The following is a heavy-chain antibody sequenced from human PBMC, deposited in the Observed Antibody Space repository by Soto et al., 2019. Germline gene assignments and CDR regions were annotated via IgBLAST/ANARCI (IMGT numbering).Heavy chain of an antibody. CDR2: ISSSSSTI. CDR3: ARVGSGVVVAATPYYYYGMDV. Sequence: ESGGGLVQPGGSLRLSCAASGFTFSSYSMNWVRQAPGKGLEWVSYISSSSSTIYYADSVKGRFTISRDNAKNSLYLQMNSLRDEDTAVYYCARVGSGVVVAATPYYYYGMDVWGQGTTVTVSS. J-gene: IGHJ6*02. D-gene: IGHD2-15*01. V-gene: IGHV3-48*02. CDR1: GFTFSSYS.